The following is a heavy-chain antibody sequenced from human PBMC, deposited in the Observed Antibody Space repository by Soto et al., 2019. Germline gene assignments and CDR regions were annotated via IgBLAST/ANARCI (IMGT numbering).Heavy chain of an antibody. CDR2: IYYSGGT. CDR1: GGSISNSANH. Sequence: QVQLQESGPGLVRPSQTLSLSCTVSGGSISNSANHWSWIRQHPGEGLEWIGYIYYSGGTYYSPSLKGRVTMSMDASKIQFSVKLSSVTAADTAVYYCAKGVRGVPNWFDPWGQGTLVTVSS. V-gene: IGHV4-31*03. CDR3: AKGVRGVPNWFDP. D-gene: IGHD3-10*01. J-gene: IGHJ5*02.